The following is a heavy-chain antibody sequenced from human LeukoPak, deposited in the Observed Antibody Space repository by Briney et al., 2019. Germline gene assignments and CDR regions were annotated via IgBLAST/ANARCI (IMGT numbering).Heavy chain of an antibody. J-gene: IGHJ5*02. V-gene: IGHV3-30*18. Sequence: PGGSLRLSCVASGFTFSTYGTHWVRHAPGKGLEWVAVISYDGSDKYYADSVKGRFTISRDNFKNTLYLQMNSLRADDTAVYYCAKDLGSSGQGCFDPWGQGTLVTVSS. D-gene: IGHD3-22*01. CDR1: GFTFSTYG. CDR3: AKDLGSSGQGCFDP. CDR2: ISYDGSDK.